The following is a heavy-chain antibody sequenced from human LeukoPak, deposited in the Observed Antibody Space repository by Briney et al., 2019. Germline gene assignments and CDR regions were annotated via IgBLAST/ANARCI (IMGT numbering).Heavy chain of an antibody. V-gene: IGHV4-39*07. D-gene: IGHD6-13*01. J-gene: IGHJ4*02. CDR2: IYYSGST. CDR1: GGSISSSSYY. Sequence: PSETLSLTCTVSGGSISSSSYYWGWIRQPPGKGLEWIGSIYYSGSTYYNPSLKSRVTISVDTSKNQFSLKLSSVTAADTAVYYCASSNLRAAAGLRRYYFDYWGQGTLVTVSS. CDR3: ASSNLRAAAGLRRYYFDY.